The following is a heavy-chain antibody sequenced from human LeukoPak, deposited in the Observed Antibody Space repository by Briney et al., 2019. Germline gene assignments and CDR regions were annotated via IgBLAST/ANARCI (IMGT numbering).Heavy chain of an antibody. V-gene: IGHV4-39*07. D-gene: IGHD2-15*01. CDR1: GGSINSRGYY. CDR2: LYYSGNT. J-gene: IGHJ4*02. Sequence: KPSETLSLTCTVSGGSINSRGYYWGWFRQPPGKGLEWIGSLYYSGNTYYTPSLKSRVTFSLDTSKNQFSLRLTSVTAADTAVYYCASAPIVVVAANGYFDYWGQGTLVTVSS. CDR3: ASAPIVVVAANGYFDY.